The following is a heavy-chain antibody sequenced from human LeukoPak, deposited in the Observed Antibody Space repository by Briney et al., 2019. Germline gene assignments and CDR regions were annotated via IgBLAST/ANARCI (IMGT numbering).Heavy chain of an antibody. Sequence: SETLSLTCTVSGGSTSSSSYYWGWIRQPPGKGLEWIGSIYYSGSTYYNPSLKSRVTISVDTSKNQFSLKLSSVTAADTAVYYCASGGRLWFGAPRSIGYWGQGTLVTVSS. V-gene: IGHV4-39*07. CDR1: GGSTSSSSYY. J-gene: IGHJ4*02. D-gene: IGHD3-10*01. CDR3: ASGGRLWFGAPRSIGY. CDR2: IYYSGST.